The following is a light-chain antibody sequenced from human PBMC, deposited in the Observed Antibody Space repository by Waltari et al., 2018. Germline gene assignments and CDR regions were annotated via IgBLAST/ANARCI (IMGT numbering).Light chain of an antibody. CDR1: NSDVGGYNY. V-gene: IGLV2-14*01. J-gene: IGLJ1*01. CDR2: YVS. Sequence: QSALTQPASVSGSPGQSITISCTGTNSDVGGYNYVSWYQPHPGKAPNLMIFYVSKRPSGVSNRFSGSKSDNTASLTISGLQAEDEADYYCNSYTSSSTYVFGTGTSVSVL. CDR3: NSYTSSSTYV.